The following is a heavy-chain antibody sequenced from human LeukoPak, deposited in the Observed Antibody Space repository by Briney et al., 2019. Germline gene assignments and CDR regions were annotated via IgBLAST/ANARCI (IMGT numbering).Heavy chain of an antibody. Sequence: KPSETLSLTCTVSGGSISSSSYYWGWVRQPPGKGLEWIGSIYYGGSTHYNPSLKSRVTISVDTSKNQFSLQLSSVTAADTAVYYCARDGLYYYTSSGYRNWFDPWGQGTLVTVSS. CDR3: ARDGLYYYTSSGYRNWFDP. V-gene: IGHV4-39*07. D-gene: IGHD3-22*01. J-gene: IGHJ5*02. CDR1: GGSISSSSYY. CDR2: IYYGGST.